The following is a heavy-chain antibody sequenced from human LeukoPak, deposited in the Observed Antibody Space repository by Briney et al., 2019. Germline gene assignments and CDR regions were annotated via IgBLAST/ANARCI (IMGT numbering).Heavy chain of an antibody. CDR1: GYTFTGYY. D-gene: IGHD5-12*01. CDR2: INPNSGGT. V-gene: IGHV1-2*02. J-gene: IGHJ5*02. Sequence: ASVKVSCKASGYTFTGYYMHWVRQAPGQGLEWMGWINPNSGGTNYAQKFQGRVTMTRDTSISTAYMELSRLRSDDTAVYYCARDKSGARNWFDPWGQGTLVTVSS. CDR3: ARDKSGARNWFDP.